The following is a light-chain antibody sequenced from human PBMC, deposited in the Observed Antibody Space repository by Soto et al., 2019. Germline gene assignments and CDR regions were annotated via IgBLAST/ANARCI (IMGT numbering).Light chain of an antibody. Sequence: TQSPSFLSASVGDRVTITCRASQGISSYLTWYQQKPGKAPKLLIYAASTLQSGVPSRFSGSGSGTDFTLTISSLQPEDFATYHCQQLNSYPLTFGGGTKVDIK. CDR1: QGISSY. J-gene: IGKJ4*01. CDR2: AAS. CDR3: QQLNSYPLT. V-gene: IGKV1-9*01.